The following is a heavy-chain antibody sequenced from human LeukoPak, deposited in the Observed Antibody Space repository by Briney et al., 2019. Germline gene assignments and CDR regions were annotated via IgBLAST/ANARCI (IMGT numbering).Heavy chain of an antibody. CDR3: ARDRAWASDI. Sequence: PGGSLRPSCAASGFPFSSYNMNWARQAPGKGLEWVSYISGSGRTIDYADSVRGRFTISRDNAKDSLYLQMNSLRDEDTAVYYCARDRAWASDIWGQGTMVTVSS. D-gene: IGHD3-10*01. CDR2: ISGSGRTI. CDR1: GFPFSSYN. V-gene: IGHV3-48*02. J-gene: IGHJ3*02.